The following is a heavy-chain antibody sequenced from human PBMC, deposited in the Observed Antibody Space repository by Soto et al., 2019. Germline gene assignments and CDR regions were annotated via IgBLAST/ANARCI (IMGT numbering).Heavy chain of an antibody. CDR3: ARGTGSTAMVVWDWFDP. CDR2: IYHSGST. Sequence: QLQLQESGSGLVKPSQTLSLTCAVSGGSISSGGYSWSWIRQPPGKGLEWIGYIYHSGSTYYNPSLKCRVTISVDRSKNQFSLKLSSVTAADTAVYYCARGTGSTAMVVWDWFDPWGQGTLVTVSS. D-gene: IGHD5-18*01. CDR1: GGSISSGGYS. J-gene: IGHJ5*02. V-gene: IGHV4-30-2*01.